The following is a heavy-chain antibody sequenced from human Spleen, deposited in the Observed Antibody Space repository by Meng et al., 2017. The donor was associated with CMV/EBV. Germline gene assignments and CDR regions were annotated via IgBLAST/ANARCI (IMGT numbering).Heavy chain of an antibody. CDR3: ARGGPSSGASSDYFDY. Sequence: ASVKVSCKASGGTFSSYAISWVRQAPGQGLEWMGWINPNSGGTNYAQKFQGRVTMTRDRSISTAYMELSRLRSDDTAVYYCARGGPSSGASSDYFDYWGQGTLVTVSS. CDR1: GGTFSSYA. V-gene: IGHV1-2*02. CDR2: INPNSGGT. D-gene: IGHD2-15*01. J-gene: IGHJ4*02.